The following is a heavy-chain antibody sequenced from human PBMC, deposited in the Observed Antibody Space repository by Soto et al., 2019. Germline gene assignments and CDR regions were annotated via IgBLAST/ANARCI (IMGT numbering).Heavy chain of an antibody. Sequence: SETLSLTCAFSGGSFIGFFWGWIRQPPGKGLEWIGEVNHGGSTNYNPSLKSRVTISSDTSKNHFSLTLRSVTAADTAVYYCARAAVAAGGPFDKWGQGALVTVSS. CDR2: VNHGGST. J-gene: IGHJ4*02. V-gene: IGHV4-34*01. CDR1: GGSFIGFF. D-gene: IGHD2-15*01. CDR3: ARAAVAAGGPFDK.